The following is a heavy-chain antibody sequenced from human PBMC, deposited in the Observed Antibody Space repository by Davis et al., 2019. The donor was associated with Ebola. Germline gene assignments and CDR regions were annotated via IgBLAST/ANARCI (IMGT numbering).Heavy chain of an antibody. Sequence: PGGSLRLSCVASGLTFSSAGMHWVRQVPGKEPEWVAFIRSDGSKQYYGESVKGRFTISRDNAKNTLYLQMNSLRAEDTAVYYCGREGYCSGGSCRPLDFWGQGSLVTVSS. V-gene: IGHV3-30*02. J-gene: IGHJ4*02. CDR3: GREGYCSGGSCRPLDF. CDR2: IRSDGSKQ. D-gene: IGHD2-15*01. CDR1: GLTFSSAG.